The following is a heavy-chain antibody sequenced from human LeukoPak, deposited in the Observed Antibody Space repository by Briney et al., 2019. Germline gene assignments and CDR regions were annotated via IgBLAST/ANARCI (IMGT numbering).Heavy chain of an antibody. J-gene: IGHJ4*02. D-gene: IGHD3-10*01. Sequence: PGESLRLSCAASGFTFSSYMMTWVRQAPGKGLEWVSVIYSGGSTYYADSVKGRFTISRDNSKNTLYLQMNSLRAEDTAVYYCARDRAFDYWGQGTLVTVSS. V-gene: IGHV3-66*02. CDR1: GFTFSSYM. CDR3: ARDRAFDY. CDR2: IYSGGST.